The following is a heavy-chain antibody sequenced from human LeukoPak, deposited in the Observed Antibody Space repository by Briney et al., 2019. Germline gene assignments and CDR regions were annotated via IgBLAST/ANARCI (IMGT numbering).Heavy chain of an antibody. Sequence: GGSLRLSCAASGFTFSSYAMSWVRQAPGKGLEWVSAISGSGGSTYYADSVKGRFTISRDNSKNTLYLQMNSLRAEDTAVYYCASPYYYDSSGYYHLDAFDIWGQGTMVTVSS. CDR3: ASPYYYDSSGYYHLDAFDI. CDR2: ISGSGGST. CDR1: GFTFSSYA. D-gene: IGHD3-22*01. J-gene: IGHJ3*02. V-gene: IGHV3-23*01.